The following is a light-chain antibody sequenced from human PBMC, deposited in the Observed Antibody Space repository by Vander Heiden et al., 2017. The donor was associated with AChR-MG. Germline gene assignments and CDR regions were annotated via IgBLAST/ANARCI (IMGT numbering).Light chain of an antibody. J-gene: IGLJ2*01. CDR3: QSYDNSLSGSRV. Sequence: QSVLTQPTSVCGAPGQRVTISCPGSSSNIGAGYDVHWYQQIPATAPTLLIFVNSNRPSGVPDRFSCSKSGTSASLAITGLQAEDEADYYYQSYDNSLSGSRVFGGGTKLTVL. CDR1: SSNIGAGYD. CDR2: VNS. V-gene: IGLV1-40*01.